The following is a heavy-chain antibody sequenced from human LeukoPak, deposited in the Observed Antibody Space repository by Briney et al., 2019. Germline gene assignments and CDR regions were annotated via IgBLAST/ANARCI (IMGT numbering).Heavy chain of an antibody. CDR3: ARGGVAAKGNWFDP. CDR2: IYHSGST. J-gene: IGHJ5*02. CDR1: GYSITSGYY. Sequence: SETLSLTCTVSGYSITSGYYWGWIRQPPGKGLEWIGSIYHSGSTHYNPSLKSRVTISVDTSKNQFSLKLSSVTAADTAVYYCARGGVAAKGNWFDPWGQGTLVTVSS. D-gene: IGHD2-15*01. V-gene: IGHV4-38-2*02.